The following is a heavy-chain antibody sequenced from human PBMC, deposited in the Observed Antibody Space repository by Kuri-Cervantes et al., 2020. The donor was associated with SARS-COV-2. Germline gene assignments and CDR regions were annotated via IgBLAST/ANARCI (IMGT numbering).Heavy chain of an antibody. J-gene: IGHJ3*02. CDR1: GFTFTSSA. Sequence: SVKVSCKAPGFTFTSSAMQWVRQARGQRLEWIGWIVVGSGNTNYAQKFQERVTITRDMSTSTAYMELSSLRSEDMAVYYCAAALIDAFDTWGQGTMVTVSS. CDR2: IVVGSGNT. V-gene: IGHV1-58*02. CDR3: AAALIDAFDT.